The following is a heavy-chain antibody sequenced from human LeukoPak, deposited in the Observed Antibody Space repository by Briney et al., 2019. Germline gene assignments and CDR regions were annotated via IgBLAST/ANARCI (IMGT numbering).Heavy chain of an antibody. J-gene: IGHJ3*02. CDR3: AREGWDLNALDI. CDR1: GFTFSNHY. Sequence: GGSLRLSCAASGFTFSNHYMSWIRQAPGKGLVWVSYISSRSSNKYYADSLKGRFTISRDNAKNSLYLQMDSLRVEDTAVYYCAREGWDLNALDIWGQGTMVTVSP. V-gene: IGHV3-11*04. CDR2: ISSRSSNK. D-gene: IGHD1-26*01.